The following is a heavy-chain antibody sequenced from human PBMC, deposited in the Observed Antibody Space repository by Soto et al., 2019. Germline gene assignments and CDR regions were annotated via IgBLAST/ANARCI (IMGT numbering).Heavy chain of an antibody. CDR3: AKELGTLYYYYGMDV. D-gene: IGHD7-27*01. J-gene: IGHJ6*02. CDR2: ISYDGSNK. CDR1: GFTCSGSG. V-gene: IGHV3-30*18. Sequence: GGSLRLSCAASGFTCSGSGMRWVRHAPVKGLEWVAVISYDGSNKYYADSVKGRFTISRDNSKNTLYLQMNSLRAEDTAVYYCAKELGTLYYYYGMDVWGQGTTVTVSS.